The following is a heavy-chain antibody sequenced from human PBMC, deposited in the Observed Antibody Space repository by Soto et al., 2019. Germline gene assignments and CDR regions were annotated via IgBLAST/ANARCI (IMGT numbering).Heavy chain of an antibody. Sequence: QVQLVESGGGVVQPGRSLRLSCAASGFTFSSYAMHWVRQAPGKGLEWVAVISYDGSNKYYADSVKGRFTISRDNSKNTLYLQMNSLRAEDTAVYYCARDWSYGGIVWYLALWGRGTLVTVSS. V-gene: IGHV3-30-3*01. CDR1: GFTFSSYA. J-gene: IGHJ2*01. CDR3: ARDWSYGGIVWYLAL. CDR2: ISYDGSNK. D-gene: IGHD1-26*01.